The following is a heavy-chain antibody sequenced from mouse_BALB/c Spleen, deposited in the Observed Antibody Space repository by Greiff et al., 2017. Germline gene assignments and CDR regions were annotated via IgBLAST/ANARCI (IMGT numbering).Heavy chain of an antibody. Sequence: QVQLQQPGAELVRPGASVKLSCKASGYTFTSYWINWVKQRPGQGLEWIGNIYPSDSYTNYNQKFKDKATLTVDKSSSTAYMQLSSPTSEDSAVYYCTRDGDYGWFAYWGQGTLVTVSA. J-gene: IGHJ3*01. CDR3: TRDGDYGWFAY. CDR2: IYPSDSYT. CDR1: GYTFTSYW. D-gene: IGHD2-13*01. V-gene: IGHV1-69*02.